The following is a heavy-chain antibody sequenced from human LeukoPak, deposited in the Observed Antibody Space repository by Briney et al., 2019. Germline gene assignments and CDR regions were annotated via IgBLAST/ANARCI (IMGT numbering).Heavy chain of an antibody. CDR2: ISASGAST. J-gene: IGHJ4*02. V-gene: IGHV3-23*01. Sequence: PGGSLRLSCAASGGSFSRYAMSWGRQAPGKGLEWVSGISASGASTYNADSVKGRFTISRDNSKNTLYLQMNSLRAEDTAVYYCAKSSEGNSYRENNLLWCQGTLVTVSS. CDR3: AKSSEGNSYRENNLL. CDR1: GGSFSRYA. D-gene: IGHD4-23*01.